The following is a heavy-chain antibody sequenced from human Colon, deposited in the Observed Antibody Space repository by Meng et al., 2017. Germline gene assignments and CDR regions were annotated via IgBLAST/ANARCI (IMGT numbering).Heavy chain of an antibody. V-gene: IGHV4-59*12. CDR1: GGSITSNY. J-gene: IGHJ5*02. Sequence: GKLQASGPGLVKPSETLSLTCTVSGGSITSNYCSWIRQPPGKGLEWIGNIYFSGSTNSNPSLKSRVTISVDTSRNQFSLNLRSVTAADTAVYYCAREGGYDLNWFDPWGQGTLVTVSS. CDR2: IYFSGST. CDR3: AREGGYDLNWFDP. D-gene: IGHD5-12*01.